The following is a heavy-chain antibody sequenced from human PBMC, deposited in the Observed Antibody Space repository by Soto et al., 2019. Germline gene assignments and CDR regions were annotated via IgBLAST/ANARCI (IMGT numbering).Heavy chain of an antibody. CDR3: AKDPEDIVVVPAATFFDY. V-gene: IGHV1-18*04. CDR2: ISAYNGNT. J-gene: IGHJ4*02. CDR1: GYTFTSYG. D-gene: IGHD2-2*01. Sequence: GASVKVSCKASGYTFTSYGISWVRQAPGQGLEWMGWISAYNGNTNYAQKLQGRVTMTTDTSTSTAYMELRSLRSEDTAVYYCAKDPEDIVVVPAATFFDYWGQGTLVTVSS.